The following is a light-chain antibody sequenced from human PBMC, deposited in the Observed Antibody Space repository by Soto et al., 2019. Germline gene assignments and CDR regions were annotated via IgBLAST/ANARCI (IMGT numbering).Light chain of an antibody. CDR3: QQYDSPPYT. Sequence: EIVLTQSPGTLSLSPGEGAALSCRASQSIGSSFLAWYQQKPGQAPRLLIYGASSRATGIPDRFSGSGSGTDFTLTISRLEPEDFAVYYCQQYDSPPYTFGQGTKLEIK. CDR2: GAS. J-gene: IGKJ2*01. V-gene: IGKV3-20*01. CDR1: QSIGSSF.